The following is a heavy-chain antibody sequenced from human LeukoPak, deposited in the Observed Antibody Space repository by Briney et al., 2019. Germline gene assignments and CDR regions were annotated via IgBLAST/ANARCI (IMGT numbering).Heavy chain of an antibody. CDR1: GFTVSSNY. CDR2: IYSGGST. J-gene: IGHJ3*02. V-gene: IGHV3-66*01. D-gene: IGHD3-22*01. CDR3: ARAAPRYYYDSSGNNGYDAFDI. Sequence: GGSLRLSCAASGFTVSSNYMSWVRQAPGKGPEWVSLIYSGGSTYYADSVKGRFTISRDNSKNTLYLQMNSLRAEDTAVYYCARAAPRYYYDSSGNNGYDAFDIWGQGTMVTVSS.